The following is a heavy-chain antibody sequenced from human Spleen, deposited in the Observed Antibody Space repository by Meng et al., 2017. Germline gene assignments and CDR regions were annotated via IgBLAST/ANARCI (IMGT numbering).Heavy chain of an antibody. CDR3: ARGSGSIDY. V-gene: IGHV3-7*03. Sequence: GESLKISCAASGFTISNTWLTWVRQAPGKGLEWVANIKRDGSERYYVDSVKGRFTISRDNAKNSLYLQMNSLKAEDTALYCCARGSGSIDYWGQGTLVTVSS. CDR1: GFTISNTW. J-gene: IGHJ4*02. D-gene: IGHD6-19*01. CDR2: IKRDGSER.